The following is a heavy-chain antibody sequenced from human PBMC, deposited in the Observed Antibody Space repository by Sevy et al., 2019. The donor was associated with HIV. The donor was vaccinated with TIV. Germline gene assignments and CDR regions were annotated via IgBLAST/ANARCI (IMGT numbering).Heavy chain of an antibody. D-gene: IGHD1-26*01. Sequence: SETLSLTCTVSGGSVSSDTYYWSWIRQPPGKGLECIGYIYYSGTTNYNPSLKSRVTISVDTSKNQFSLKLTSVTAADTALYYCARVGGLSDYGMDVWGQGTTVTVSS. CDR2: IYYSGTT. J-gene: IGHJ6*02. CDR1: GGSVSSDTYY. V-gene: IGHV4-61*01. CDR3: ARVGGLSDYGMDV.